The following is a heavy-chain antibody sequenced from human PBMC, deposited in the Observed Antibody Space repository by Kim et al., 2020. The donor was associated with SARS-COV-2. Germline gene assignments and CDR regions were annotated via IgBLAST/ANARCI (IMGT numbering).Heavy chain of an antibody. CDR3: AGSRAAPGAVLYYFDR. D-gene: IGHD6-13*01. Sequence: SQTLSLTCTISGDSVSSNDAAWNWISQSPSRGLEWLGRTYYRSNWYNDYAVSVKSRVTISSDTSKNQFSRQLKSVTPEDTAVYECAGSRAAPGAVLYYFDRWGQGPLVTVSP. J-gene: IGHJ5*02. V-gene: IGHV6-1*01. CDR2: TYYRSNWYN. CDR1: GDSVSSNDAA.